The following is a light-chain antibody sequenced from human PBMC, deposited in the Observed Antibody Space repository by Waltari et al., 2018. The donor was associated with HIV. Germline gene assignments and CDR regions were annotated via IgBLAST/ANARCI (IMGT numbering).Light chain of an antibody. V-gene: IGLV2-14*03. Sequence: QSALTQPASVSGSPGQSITISCTGTISDIGLYAFVSWYRQYPGNAPQLIIFCVNSRPTGVTSRFSGSKSGNTASLTISGLQAEDEADYYCSSLTLTHTVAFGGGTKVTV. CDR2: CVN. CDR3: SSLTLTHTVA. J-gene: IGLJ3*02. CDR1: ISDIGLYAF.